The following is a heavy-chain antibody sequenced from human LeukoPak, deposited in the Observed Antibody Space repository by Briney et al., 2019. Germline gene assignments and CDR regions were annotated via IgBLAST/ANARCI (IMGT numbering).Heavy chain of an antibody. CDR2: ISAYNGNT. J-gene: IGHJ5*02. V-gene: IGHV1-18*01. CDR1: GYTFTSYG. CDR3: ARDLIAAAGTTPFDP. Sequence: ASVKVSCKASGYTFTSYGISWVRQAPGQGLVWMGWISAYNGNTNYAQKLQGRVTMTTDTSTSTAYMELRSLRSDDTAVYYCARDLIAAAGTTPFDPWGQGTLVTVSS. D-gene: IGHD6-13*01.